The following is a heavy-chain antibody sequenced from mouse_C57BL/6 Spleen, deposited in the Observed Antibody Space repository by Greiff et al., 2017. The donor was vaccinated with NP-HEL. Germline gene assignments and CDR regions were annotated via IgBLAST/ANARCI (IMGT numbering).Heavy chain of an antibody. J-gene: IGHJ3*01. Sequence: QVQLQQSGAELARPGASVKMSCKASGYTFTSYTMHWVKQRPGQGLEWIGYINPSSGYTKYNQKFKDKATLTADKSSSTAYMQLSSLTSEDSAVYYCASYYSNLGFAYWGQWTLVTVSA. CDR3: ASYYSNLGFAY. D-gene: IGHD2-5*01. CDR2: INPSSGYT. V-gene: IGHV1-4*01. CDR1: GYTFTSYT.